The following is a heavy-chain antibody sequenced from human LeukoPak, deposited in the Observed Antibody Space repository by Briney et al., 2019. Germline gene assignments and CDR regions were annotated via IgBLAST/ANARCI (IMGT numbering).Heavy chain of an antibody. Sequence: GGSLRLSCAASGYTFRIYAMNWVRQAPGKGLEWVSSIRGIDGSTYYADSVKGRFTISRDNSKNTVYLQMNSLRAEDTAVYHCAKDAVRGEGVYRNDAFDIWAQGTMVTVSS. CDR3: AKDAVRGEGVYRNDAFDI. V-gene: IGHV3-23*01. CDR2: IRGIDGST. CDR1: GYTFRIYA. J-gene: IGHJ3*02. D-gene: IGHD5/OR15-5a*01.